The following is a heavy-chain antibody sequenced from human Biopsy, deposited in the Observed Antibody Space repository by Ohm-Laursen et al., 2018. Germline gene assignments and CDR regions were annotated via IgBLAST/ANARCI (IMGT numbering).Heavy chain of an antibody. J-gene: IGHJ1*01. CDR2: NIPILGTG. V-gene: IGHV1-69*06. CDR3: ATKLTGYFHH. D-gene: IGHD3-9*01. CDR1: GGTFSNYG. Sequence: GSSVKVSCKAPGGTFSNYGVNWVRQAPGQGLERLRGNIPILGTGNYAQKFQDRVTVAADTSTSTATMELRSLRSDDTAVYYCATKLTGYFHHWGQGTLVIVSS.